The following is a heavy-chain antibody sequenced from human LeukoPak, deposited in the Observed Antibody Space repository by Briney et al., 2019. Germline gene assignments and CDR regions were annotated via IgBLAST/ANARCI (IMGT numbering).Heavy chain of an antibody. CDR1: GGSFSGYY. J-gene: IGHJ3*02. V-gene: IGHV4-34*01. CDR3: ARSDGYGLVDI. Sequence: SETLSLTCAVYGGSFSGYYWSWIRQPPGKALEWIGSIYSSGSTYYNSSLQSRVIIIIDTPKNHFSLTLSSVTAADTAVYYCARSDGYGLVDIWGQGTMVTVSS. D-gene: IGHD3-10*01. CDR2: IYSSGST.